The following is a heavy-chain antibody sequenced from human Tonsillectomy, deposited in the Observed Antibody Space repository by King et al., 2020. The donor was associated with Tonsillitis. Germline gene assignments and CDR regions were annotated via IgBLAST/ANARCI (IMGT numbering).Heavy chain of an antibody. CDR1: GFTFNNYG. V-gene: IGHV3-30*18. CDR3: AKVARSWYDNDAFDI. Sequence: QVQLVESGGGVVQPGRSLRLSCAASGFTFNNYGMHWVRQAPGKGLEWVAVISYDETNIYYADSVKGRFTISRDNSKNTLYLQMKSLRPEDTAVYSCAKVARSWYDNDAFDIWGQGTMVTVSS. CDR2: ISYDETNI. D-gene: IGHD6-13*01. J-gene: IGHJ3*02.